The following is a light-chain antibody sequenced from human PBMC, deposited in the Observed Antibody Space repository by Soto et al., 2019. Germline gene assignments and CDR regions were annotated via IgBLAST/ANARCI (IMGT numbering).Light chain of an antibody. V-gene: IGKV1-5*01. CDR2: DAS. CDR3: QQYNTYST. CDR1: QSISRW. J-gene: IGKJ5*01. Sequence: IPITPSPSTLSSSVRDRGTITFRASQSISRWLAWYQQKPGKAPKALIYDASTLRSGVPSRFSGGGSGTEFTLTISSLQPDDFATYYCQQYNTYSTFGQGTRLEIK.